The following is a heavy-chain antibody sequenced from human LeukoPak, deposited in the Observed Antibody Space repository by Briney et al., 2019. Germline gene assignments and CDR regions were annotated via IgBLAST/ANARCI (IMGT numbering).Heavy chain of an antibody. V-gene: IGHV1-69-2*01. CDR1: GYTFTDYY. D-gene: IGHD1-26*01. CDR3: ATVNSGSFEGVDY. J-gene: IGHJ4*02. Sequence: ASVKVSXKVSGYTFTDYYMHWVQQAPGKGLEWMGLVDPEDGETIYAEKFQGRVTITADTSTDTAYMKLSSLRSEDTAVYYCATVNSGSFEGVDYWGQGTLVTVSS. CDR2: VDPEDGET.